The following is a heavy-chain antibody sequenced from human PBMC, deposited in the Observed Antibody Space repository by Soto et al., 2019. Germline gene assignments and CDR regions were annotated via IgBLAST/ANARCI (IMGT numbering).Heavy chain of an antibody. CDR3: VRDSGSFGSSYFDN. D-gene: IGHD1-26*01. Sequence: GGSLRLSCSASGFTFSTYAMHWVRQAPGKGLEYISGISSNGGSTYYADSVKGRFTNSRDNSKNTLYLQLSSLRAEDTAVYYCVRDSGSFGSSYFDNWGLGTVVTVSS. J-gene: IGHJ4*02. CDR2: ISSNGGST. V-gene: IGHV3-64D*06. CDR1: GFTFSTYA.